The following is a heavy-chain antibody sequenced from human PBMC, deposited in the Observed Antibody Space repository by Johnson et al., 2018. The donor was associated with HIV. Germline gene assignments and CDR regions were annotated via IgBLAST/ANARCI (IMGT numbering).Heavy chain of an antibody. J-gene: IGHJ3*02. CDR2: ISYDGSNK. V-gene: IGHV3-30*04. D-gene: IGHD6-6*01. CDR1: GFTFSSYA. Sequence: QVQLVESGGGLVQPGRSLRLSCAASGFTFSSYAMHWVRQAPGKGLEWVAIISYDGSNKYYADSVKGRFTISRANSKNTLYLQMNSLRAEDTAVYYCARDPLTAARWGPMNGGAFDIWGQGTMVTISS. CDR3: ARDPLTAARWGPMNGGAFDI.